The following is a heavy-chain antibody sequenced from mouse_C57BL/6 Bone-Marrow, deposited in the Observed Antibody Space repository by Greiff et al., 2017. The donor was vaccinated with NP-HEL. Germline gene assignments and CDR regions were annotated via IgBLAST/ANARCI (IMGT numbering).Heavy chain of an antibody. V-gene: IGHV5-12*01. D-gene: IGHD1-1*01. J-gene: IGHJ3*01. Sequence: EVQVVESGGGLVQPGGSLKLSCAASGFTFSDYYMYWVRQTPEKRLEWVAYISNGGGSTYYPDTVKGRFTISRDNAKNTLYLQMSRLKSEDTAMYYCARQKSYVGFAYWGQGTLVTVSA. CDR3: ARQKSYVGFAY. CDR1: GFTFSDYY. CDR2: ISNGGGST.